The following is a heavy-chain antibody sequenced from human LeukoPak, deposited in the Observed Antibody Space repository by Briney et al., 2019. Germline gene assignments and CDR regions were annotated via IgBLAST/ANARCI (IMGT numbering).Heavy chain of an antibody. CDR1: GGSISSYY. Sequence: PSETLSLTCTVSGGSISSYYWSWIRQPAGRGLEWIGRIYTSGSTNYNPSLKSRVTISADKSKNQLSLKLISMTVADTAVYYCARTTIYYYMDVWGKGTTVTVSS. D-gene: IGHD5-12*01. CDR2: IYTSGST. CDR3: ARTTIYYYMDV. J-gene: IGHJ6*03. V-gene: IGHV4-4*07.